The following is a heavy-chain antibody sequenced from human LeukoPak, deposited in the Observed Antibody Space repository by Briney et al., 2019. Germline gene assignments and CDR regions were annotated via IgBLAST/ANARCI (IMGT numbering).Heavy chain of an antibody. CDR2: VHYSGST. J-gene: IGHJ4*02. D-gene: IGHD3-22*01. CDR3: ARGKRAGLILVDLFDY. CDR1: GGSISAYA. V-gene: IGHV4-59*01. Sequence: SETLSLTCSVYGGSISAYAWTWIRQPPGKGLELIGFVHYSGSTHYNTSLKRRLTMSIDTSKSQFSLNLSSVTAADTAVYYCARGKRAGLILVDLFDYWGQGILVTVSS.